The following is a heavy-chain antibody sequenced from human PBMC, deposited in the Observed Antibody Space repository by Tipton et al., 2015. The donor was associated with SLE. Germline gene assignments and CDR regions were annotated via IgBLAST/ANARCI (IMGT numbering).Heavy chain of an antibody. CDR3: ARRHYSGPFDS. CDR1: GDSVSDYY. D-gene: IGHD5-12*01. Sequence: TLSLTCTVSGDSVSDYYWNWIRQPPGKGLEWIGYISYSGYTSYNLSLKSRVTISIDTSKNQFSLKLSSLTAADTAVYYCARRHYSGPFDSWGQGTLVTVSS. CDR2: ISYSGYT. V-gene: IGHV4-59*02. J-gene: IGHJ4*02.